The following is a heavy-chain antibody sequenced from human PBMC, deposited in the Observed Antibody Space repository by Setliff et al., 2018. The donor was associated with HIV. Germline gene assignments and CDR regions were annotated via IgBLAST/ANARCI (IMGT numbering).Heavy chain of an antibody. D-gene: IGHD4-17*01. CDR1: GVSITSYF. CDR2: IYYSGST. Sequence: SETLSLTCTVSGVSITSYFWSWIRQPPGKGLEWIEFIYYSGSTSGGTNYNPSLKSRVTISLDTSKNQFSLNLSSVTAADTAVYYCASSLNGDSEPWYFDLWGRGTLVTVSS. J-gene: IGHJ2*01. V-gene: IGHV4-59*01. CDR3: ASSLNGDSEPWYFDL.